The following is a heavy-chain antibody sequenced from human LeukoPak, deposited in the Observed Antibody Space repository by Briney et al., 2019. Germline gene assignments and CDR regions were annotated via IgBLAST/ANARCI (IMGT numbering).Heavy chain of an antibody. J-gene: IGHJ5*01. CDR1: GFTFSNYW. V-gene: IGHV3-30*03. CDR3: ARDPRSSGYFFDF. CDR2: ISYDATNE. D-gene: IGHD3-22*01. Sequence: GGSLRLSCAASGFTFSNYWMNWVRQAPGKGLEWVTVISYDATNENYADSVKGRFTISRDNSKNTLYLQINSLRPEDTAVYYCARDPRSSGYFFDFWGQGTLVTVSS.